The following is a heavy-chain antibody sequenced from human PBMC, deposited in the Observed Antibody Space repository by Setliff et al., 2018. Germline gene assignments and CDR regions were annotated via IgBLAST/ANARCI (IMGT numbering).Heavy chain of an antibody. CDR2: TYYNGTA. D-gene: IGHD6-13*01. CDR3: VRESRSTWYRRDF. J-gene: IGHJ4*02. CDR1: GGSISGSHYS. Sequence: SLTCSVSGGSISGSHYSWVWMRQPPGKRLEWIGSTYYNGTAYYNPSLQSRVAISVDTSKNYLSLDVSSVTAADTAVYYCVRESRSTWYRRDFWGQGTLVTVSS. V-gene: IGHV4-39*02.